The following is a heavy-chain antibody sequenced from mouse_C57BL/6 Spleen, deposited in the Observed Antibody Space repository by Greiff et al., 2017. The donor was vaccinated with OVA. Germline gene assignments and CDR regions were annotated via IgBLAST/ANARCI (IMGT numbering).Heavy chain of an antibody. CDR1: GYTFTDYY. D-gene: IGHD2-5*01. V-gene: IGHV1-26*01. CDR3: ARSEAYYSNY. CDR2: INPNNGGT. J-gene: IGHJ2*01. Sequence: EVQLQQSGPELVKPGASVKISCKASGYTFTDYYMNWVKQSHGKSLEWIGDINPNNGGTSYNQKFKGKATLTVDKSSSTAYMELRSLTSEDSAVYYCARSEAYYSNYWGQGTTLTVSS.